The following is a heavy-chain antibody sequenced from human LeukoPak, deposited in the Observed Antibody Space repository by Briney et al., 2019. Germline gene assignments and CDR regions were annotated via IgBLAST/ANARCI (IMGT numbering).Heavy chain of an antibody. CDR2: VSSTSSFI. J-gene: IGHJ2*01. CDR1: GFTFSSYS. D-gene: IGHD3-10*01. V-gene: IGHV3-21*01. Sequence: GGSLRLSCAASGFTFSSYSINWVRQAPGKGLEWVSCVSSTSSFIYYADSVKGRFTISRDNAKNSLYLQMNSLRAEDTAVYYCAKGKNTAYYYGSGSYSYWYFDLWGRGTLVTVSS. CDR3: AKGKNTAYYYGSGSYSYWYFDL.